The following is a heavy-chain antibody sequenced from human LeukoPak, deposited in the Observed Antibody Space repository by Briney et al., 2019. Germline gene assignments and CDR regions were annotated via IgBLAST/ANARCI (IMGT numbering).Heavy chain of an antibody. J-gene: IGHJ6*02. CDR2: IRSKANSYAT. D-gene: IGHD6-6*01. CDR3: TRHFYSSSSGKDYYYYHGMDV. Sequence: GGSLRLSCAASGFTFSGSAMHWVRQASGKGLEWVGRIRSKANSYATAYAASMKGRFTISRDDSKNTAYLQMNSLKTEDTAVYYCTRHFYSSSSGKDYYYYHGMDVWGQGTTVTVSS. CDR1: GFTFSGSA. V-gene: IGHV3-73*01.